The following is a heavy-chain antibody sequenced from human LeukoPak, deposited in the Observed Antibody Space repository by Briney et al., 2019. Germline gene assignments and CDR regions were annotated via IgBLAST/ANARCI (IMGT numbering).Heavy chain of an antibody. D-gene: IGHD3-22*01. Sequence: SSETLSLTCTVSGGSTSSYYWSWIRQPPGKGLEWLGYIYYSGSTNYNPSLKSRVTISVDTSKNQFSLKLSSVTAADTAVYYCARPSTMIVYSGAFGIWGQGTMVTVSS. CDR2: IYYSGST. CDR1: GGSTSSYY. J-gene: IGHJ3*02. CDR3: ARPSTMIVYSGAFGI. V-gene: IGHV4-59*08.